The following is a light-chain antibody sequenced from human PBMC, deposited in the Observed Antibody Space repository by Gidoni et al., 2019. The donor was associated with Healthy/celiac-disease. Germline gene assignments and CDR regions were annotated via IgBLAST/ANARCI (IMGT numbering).Light chain of an antibody. Sequence: DIQMTQSPSSLSASVGDRVTITCQASQGISNYLNWYQQKPGKAPKLLIYAASNLESGVPSRFSGSGSGTDFTLTISSLQPEDIATYYCQQYDNTSRTFGGGTKVEIK. CDR2: AAS. CDR1: QGISNY. J-gene: IGKJ4*01. V-gene: IGKV1-33*01. CDR3: QQYDNTSRT.